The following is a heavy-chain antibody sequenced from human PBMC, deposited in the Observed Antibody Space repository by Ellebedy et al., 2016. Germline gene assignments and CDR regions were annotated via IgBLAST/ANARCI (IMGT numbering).Heavy chain of an antibody. Sequence: SVKGRFTISRDNGNKSMYLHMNSVRDEDTAVYYCVRDYFGSGSRRFDYWGQGTLVTVSS. D-gene: IGHD3-10*01. CDR3: VRDYFGSGSRRFDY. V-gene: IGHV3-48*02. J-gene: IGHJ4*02.